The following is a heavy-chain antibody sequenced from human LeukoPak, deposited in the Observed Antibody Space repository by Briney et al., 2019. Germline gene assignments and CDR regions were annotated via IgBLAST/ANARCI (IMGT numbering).Heavy chain of an antibody. J-gene: IGHJ4*02. D-gene: IGHD3-22*01. CDR2: ISHDGSDK. CDR3: AREGSRGYYPY. Sequence: GGSLRLSCAASGSTFSGYPTHWVRQTPGKGREWVAVISHDGSDKHYADPVKGRFTISRDNSKNTVYLQMNSLRAEDTAVYYCAREGSRGYYPYWGQGILVTVSS. V-gene: IGHV3-30-3*01. CDR1: GSTFSGYP.